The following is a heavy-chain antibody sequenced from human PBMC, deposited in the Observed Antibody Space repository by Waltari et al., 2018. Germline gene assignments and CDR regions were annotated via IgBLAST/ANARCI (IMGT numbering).Heavy chain of an antibody. CDR1: GGSFSGYY. CDR2: INHSGST. Sequence: QVQLQQWGAGLLKPSETLSLTCAVYGGSFSGYYWSWIRQPPGKGLEWIGEINHSGSTNYNPSLKSGVTISVDTAKNQFSLKLSSVTAADTAVYYCARRDGGDDAFDIWGQGTMVTVSS. D-gene: IGHD3-10*01. J-gene: IGHJ3*02. V-gene: IGHV4-34*01. CDR3: ARRDGGDDAFDI.